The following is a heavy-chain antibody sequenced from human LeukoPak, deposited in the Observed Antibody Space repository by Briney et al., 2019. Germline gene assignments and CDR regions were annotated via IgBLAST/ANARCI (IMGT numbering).Heavy chain of an antibody. D-gene: IGHD6-13*01. CDR1: GGSISSYS. CDR2: IYYSGST. CDR3: ASRIAAAGTGYFQH. J-gene: IGHJ1*01. V-gene: IGHV4-59*08. Sequence: SETLSLTCTVSGGSISSYSWSWIRQPPGKGLEWIGYIYYSGSTNYNPSLKSRVTISVDTSKNQFSLKLSSVTAADTAVYYCASRIAAAGTGYFQHWGQGTLVTVSS.